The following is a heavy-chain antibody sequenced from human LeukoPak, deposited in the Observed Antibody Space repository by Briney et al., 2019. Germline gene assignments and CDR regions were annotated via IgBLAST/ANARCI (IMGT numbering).Heavy chain of an antibody. Sequence: GGSLRLICAVSGFTITSWSMNWVRQAPGKGLEWLSYISSGGSPIYYADSVKGRFTISRDDAKNLVYLQMNSLRAEDTAVYYCTYLRTPYYNDKWVDPWGQGALVTVSS. J-gene: IGHJ5*02. V-gene: IGHV3-48*04. CDR3: TYLRTPYYNDKWVDP. CDR1: GFTITSWS. CDR2: ISSGGSPI. D-gene: IGHD3/OR15-3a*01.